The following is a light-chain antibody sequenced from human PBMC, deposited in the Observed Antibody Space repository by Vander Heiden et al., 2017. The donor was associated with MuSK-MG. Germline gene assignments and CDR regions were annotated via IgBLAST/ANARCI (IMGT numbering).Light chain of an antibody. CDR2: GAS. V-gene: IGKV3-15*01. CDR1: QTIYRN. Sequence: EIVMTQSPATLSMSPGERATVSCRASQTIYRNLAWYQQKPGQAPRLLIYGASGRATGIQARFSGSGYETEFTLIISSLQSDDFAVYYCQQYNDGPPAWTFGQGTMVEVK. CDR3: QQYNDGPPAWT. J-gene: IGKJ1*01.